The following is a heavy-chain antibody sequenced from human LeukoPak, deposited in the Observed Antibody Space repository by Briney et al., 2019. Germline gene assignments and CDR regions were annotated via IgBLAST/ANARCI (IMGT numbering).Heavy chain of an antibody. V-gene: IGHV3-33*01. D-gene: IGHD4-17*01. CDR1: GFTFSSYG. CDR2: IWYDGSNK. CDR3: ARDGDYFDY. J-gene: IGHJ4*02. Sequence: PGGSLRLSCAASGFTFSSYGMHWVRQAPGKGLEWVAVIWYDGSNKYYADSVKGRFTISRDNAKNSLHLQMNSLRVEDTAVYYCARDGDYFDYWGQGTPVTVSS.